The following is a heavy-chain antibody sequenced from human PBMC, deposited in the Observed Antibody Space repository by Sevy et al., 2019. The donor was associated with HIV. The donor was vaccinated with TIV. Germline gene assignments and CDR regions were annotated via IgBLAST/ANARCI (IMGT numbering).Heavy chain of an antibody. CDR3: AGDNSGYFVFDY. V-gene: IGHV3-30-3*01. D-gene: IGHD3-22*01. Sequence: GGSLRLSCAASGFTFGSYTLHWVRQAPGKGLEWVALISQTYDGSKKYYIDFVQGRFTISRDNSKNTLYLQMDSLRPEETAVYYCAGDNSGYFVFDYWGQGTLVTVSS. J-gene: IGHJ4*02. CDR1: GFTFGSYT. CDR2: ISQTYDGSKK.